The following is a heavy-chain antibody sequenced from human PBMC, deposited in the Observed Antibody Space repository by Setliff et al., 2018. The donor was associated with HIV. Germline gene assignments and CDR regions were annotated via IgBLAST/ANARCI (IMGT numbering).Heavy chain of an antibody. D-gene: IGHD6-19*01. Sequence: KSSETLSLTCAVYGGSFSGYYWSWIRQPPGKGLEWIGEINHSGRTKYNPSLKSRVTMSVDTSKNQFSLKLKSVTAADTAVYYCARGAIAVAGISYYYYGMDVWGQGTTVTVSS. CDR3: ARGAIAVAGISYYYYGMDV. J-gene: IGHJ6*02. V-gene: IGHV4-34*01. CDR1: GGSFSGYY. CDR2: INHSGRT.